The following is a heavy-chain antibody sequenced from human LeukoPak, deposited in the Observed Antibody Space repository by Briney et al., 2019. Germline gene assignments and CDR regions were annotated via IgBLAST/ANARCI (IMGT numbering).Heavy chain of an antibody. J-gene: IGHJ4*02. D-gene: IGHD5-18*01. Sequence: GGSLRLSCAASGFTFSSYAMHWVRQAPGKGLEWVAVISYDGSNKYYADSVKGRFTISRDNSKDTLYLQMNSLRAEDTAVYYCAREAWIRYYFDYWGQGTLVTVSS. CDR3: AREAWIRYYFDY. CDR1: GFTFSSYA. CDR2: ISYDGSNK. V-gene: IGHV3-30-3*01.